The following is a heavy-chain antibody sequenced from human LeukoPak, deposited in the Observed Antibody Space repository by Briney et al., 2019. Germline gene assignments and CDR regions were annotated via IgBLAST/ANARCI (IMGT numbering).Heavy chain of an antibody. J-gene: IGHJ5*02. D-gene: IGHD6-13*01. CDR3: ARDSEYSSSWYVYWFDP. CDR1: GYTFTDYY. V-gene: IGHV1-2*02. CDR2: INPNTGDT. Sequence: ASVKVSCKASGYTFTDYYMHWVRQAPGQGREWMGWINPNTGDTTYAQKFQGRVTMTRDTSISRAYMELSRLRSDDTAVYYCARDSEYSSSWYVYWFDPWGQGTLVTVSS.